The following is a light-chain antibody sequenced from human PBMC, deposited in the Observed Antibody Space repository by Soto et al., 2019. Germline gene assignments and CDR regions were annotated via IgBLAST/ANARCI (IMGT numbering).Light chain of an antibody. V-gene: IGLV1-44*01. CDR3: AAWDDSLNSPL. CDR1: SSNVGSNS. Sequence: QSVLTQPPSASGTPGQRVTISCSGTSSNVGSNSVSWYHHLRGTAPQLLIYNSDQRPSGVPDRFSGSKADTSATLAISGLQSEDEAEYYCAAWDDSLNSPLFGGGTKLTVL. CDR2: NSD. J-gene: IGLJ2*01.